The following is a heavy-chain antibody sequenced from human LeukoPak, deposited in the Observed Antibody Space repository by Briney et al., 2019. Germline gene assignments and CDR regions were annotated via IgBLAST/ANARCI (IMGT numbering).Heavy chain of an antibody. J-gene: IGHJ4*02. CDR1: GFTFSIYA. CDR3: AKDRVAAAGTVGY. CDR2: ISGSGGTT. D-gene: IGHD6-13*01. Sequence: GGSLRLSCAASGFTFSIYAMSWVRQAPGKGLEWVSVISGSGGTTNYADSVKGRFTISRDNSKNTLYLQMNSLRAEDTAVYYCAKDRVAAAGTVGYWGQGTLVTVSS. V-gene: IGHV3-23*01.